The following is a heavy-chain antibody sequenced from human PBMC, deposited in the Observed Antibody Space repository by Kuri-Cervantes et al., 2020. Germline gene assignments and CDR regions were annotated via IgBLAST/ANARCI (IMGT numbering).Heavy chain of an antibody. CDR1: GFTFSSYG. CDR3: ARDLSDYYDSSGWAFDY. CDR2: ISYDGSNK. J-gene: IGHJ4*02. V-gene: IGHV3-30*03. Sequence: GGSLRLSCAASGFTFSSYGMHWVRQAPGKGLEWVAVISYDGSNKYYADSVKGRFTISRDNSKNTLYLQMNSLRAEDTAVYYCARDLSDYYDSSGWAFDYWGQGTLVTVSS. D-gene: IGHD3-22*01.